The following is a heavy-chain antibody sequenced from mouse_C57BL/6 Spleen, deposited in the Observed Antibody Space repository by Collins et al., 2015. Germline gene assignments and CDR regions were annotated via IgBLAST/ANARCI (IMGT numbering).Heavy chain of an antibody. V-gene: IGHV1S56*01. CDR1: GYTFTSYY. CDR2: IYPGNVNT. J-gene: IGHJ4*01. CDR3: ARFDSTGGAMDY. D-gene: IGHD1-1*01. Sequence: QVQLQQSGPELVKPGASVRISCKASGYTFTSYYIHWVKQRPGQGLEWIGWIYPGNVNTKYNEKFKGKATLTADKSSSTAYMQLSSLTSEDSAVYFCARFDSTGGAMDYWGQGTSVTVSS.